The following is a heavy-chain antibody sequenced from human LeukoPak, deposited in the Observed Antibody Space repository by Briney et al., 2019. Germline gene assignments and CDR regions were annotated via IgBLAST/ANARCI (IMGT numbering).Heavy chain of an antibody. V-gene: IGHV4-4*07. CDR2: IYTSGST. D-gene: IGHD4-17*01. CDR3: ARVDGDYGDNWFDP. Sequence: SETLSLTCTVSGGSISSYYWSWIRQPAGKGLEWIGRIYTSGSTNYNPSLKSRVTMSVDTSKNQFSLKLSSVTAADTAVYYCARVDGDYGDNWFDPWGQGTLVTVSS. J-gene: IGHJ5*02. CDR1: GGSISSYY.